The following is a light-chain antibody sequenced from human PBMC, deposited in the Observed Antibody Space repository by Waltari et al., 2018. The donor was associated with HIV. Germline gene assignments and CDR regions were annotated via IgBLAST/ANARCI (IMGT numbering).Light chain of an antibody. CDR3: QSADSSGTYVV. V-gene: IGLV3-25*03. J-gene: IGLJ2*01. CDR1: ALPKQY. CDR2: KDS. Sequence: SYKLTQPPSVSVSPGQTAMITCSGDALPKQYSYWFQQKPGQAPVGVRYKDSERHSGSPERFSGSSSGTAATLTISGVQAEDEADYYCQSADSSGTYVVFGGGTKLTVL.